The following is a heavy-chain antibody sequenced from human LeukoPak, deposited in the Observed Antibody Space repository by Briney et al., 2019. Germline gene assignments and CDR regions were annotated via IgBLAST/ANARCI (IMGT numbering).Heavy chain of an antibody. CDR2: IDIDGSNT. J-gene: IGHJ4*02. CDR1: GFTFSSYW. CDR3: VRDAPEWEIPSDY. Sequence: PGGSLRLSCTASGFTFSSYWMHWVRQVPGKGLVWVSHIDIDGSNTKVADSVKGRFTISRDNAKNTLYLQMNSLKVEDTAVYYCVRDAPEWEIPSDYWGQGTLVTVSS. V-gene: IGHV3-74*03. D-gene: IGHD1-26*01.